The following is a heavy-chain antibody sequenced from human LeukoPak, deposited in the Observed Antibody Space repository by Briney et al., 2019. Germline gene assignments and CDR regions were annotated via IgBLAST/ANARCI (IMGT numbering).Heavy chain of an antibody. CDR3: ARAVITSPRSAYI. J-gene: IGHJ3*02. V-gene: IGHV1-46*01. CDR1: GYTFTSYY. D-gene: IGHD4-23*01. CDR2: INPSGGST. Sequence: ASVKVSCKASGYTFTSYYMHWVRQAPGQGLEWMGIINPSGGSTTYAQKFQGRVTMTRDMSTSTVYMELSSLRSEDTAVYYCARAVITSPRSAYIWGQGTMVTVSS.